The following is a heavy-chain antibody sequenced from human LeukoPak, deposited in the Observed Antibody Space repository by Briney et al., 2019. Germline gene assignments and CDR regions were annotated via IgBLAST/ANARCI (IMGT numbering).Heavy chain of an antibody. D-gene: IGHD3-22*01. Sequence: SETLSLTCAVYGGSFSGYYWSWIRQPPGKGLEWIGEINHSGSTNYNPSLKSRVTISVDTSKNQFSLKLSSVTAADTAVYYCARRPKYYYDSSGYWNYWGQGTLVTVSS. CDR3: ARRPKYYYDSSGYWNY. J-gene: IGHJ4*02. V-gene: IGHV4-34*01. CDR2: INHSGST. CDR1: GGSFSGYY.